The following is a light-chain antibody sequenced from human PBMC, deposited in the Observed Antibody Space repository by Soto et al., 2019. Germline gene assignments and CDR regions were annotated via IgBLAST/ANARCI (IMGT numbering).Light chain of an antibody. Sequence: QSALTQPASVSGSPGQSITISCTGTSSDVGGYNSVSWYQQHPGKAPKLVIYEVSNRPSGVSNRFSASKSDNTASLTISGLQAEDEADYYCSSYTSSSTLWVFGGGTKLTVL. CDR1: SSDVGGYNS. CDR3: SSYTSSSTLWV. J-gene: IGLJ3*02. V-gene: IGLV2-14*01. CDR2: EVS.